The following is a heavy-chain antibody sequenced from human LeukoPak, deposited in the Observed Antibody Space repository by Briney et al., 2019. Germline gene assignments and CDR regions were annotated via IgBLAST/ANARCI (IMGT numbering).Heavy chain of an antibody. CDR1: GFTFSSYV. J-gene: IGHJ4*02. V-gene: IGHV3-23*01. Sequence: GGSLRLSCAASGFTFSSYVMSWVRQAPGKGLEWVSAVSGSGGSTYYADSVKGRFTISRDNSKNTLYLQMNGLRAEDTAVYYCARGSPTYGYCSSTSCYALDYWGQGTLVTVSS. CDR3: ARGSPTYGYCSSTSCYALDY. D-gene: IGHD2-2*01. CDR2: VSGSGGST.